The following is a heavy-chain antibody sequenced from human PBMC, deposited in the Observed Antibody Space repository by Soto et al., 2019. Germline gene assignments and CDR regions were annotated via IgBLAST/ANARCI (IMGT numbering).Heavy chain of an antibody. CDR2: IYSDGTT. CDR1: GGSISGYY. CDR3: ARDLWVEPELYYYGMDV. Sequence: PSETLSLTCTVSGGSISGYYWSWVRQPAGKGLEWVGRIYSDGTTSYSPSLKSRVTMSLDTSKDQFSLRLTSVTAADTAVYYCARDLWVEPELYYYGMDVWGQGTTVTVSS. V-gene: IGHV4-4*07. D-gene: IGHD1-1*01. J-gene: IGHJ6*02.